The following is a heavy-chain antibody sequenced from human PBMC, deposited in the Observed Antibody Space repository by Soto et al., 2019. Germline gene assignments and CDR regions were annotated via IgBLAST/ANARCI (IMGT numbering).Heavy chain of an antibody. D-gene: IGHD3-22*01. CDR3: ARDRSGSSGYYIDY. Sequence: PGGSLRLSCEVSGFNFRSYSMNWVRQAPGKGLEWVSSISSTSTYIYYADSVKGRFTISRDNAKNSLFLQMNSLRAEDTAVYYCARDRSGSSGYYIDYWGQGTLVTVSS. V-gene: IGHV3-21*01. CDR2: ISSTSTYI. J-gene: IGHJ4*02. CDR1: GFNFRSYS.